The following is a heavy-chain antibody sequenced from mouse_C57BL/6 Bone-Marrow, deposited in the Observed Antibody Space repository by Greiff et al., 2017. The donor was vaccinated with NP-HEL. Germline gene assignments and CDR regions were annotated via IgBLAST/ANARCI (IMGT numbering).Heavy chain of an antibody. CDR2: INPSSGYT. CDR3: ARWGYGNSFDY. CDR1: GYTFNSYW. Sequence: QLQQSGAELAKPGASVTLSCKASGYTFNSYWMHWVKQRPGQGLEWIGYINPSSGYTKYNQKFKDKATLTADKSSSTDHMQLSSLTYEDSAVYYCARWGYGNSFDYWGQGTTLTVSS. D-gene: IGHD2-1*01. J-gene: IGHJ2*01. V-gene: IGHV1-7*01.